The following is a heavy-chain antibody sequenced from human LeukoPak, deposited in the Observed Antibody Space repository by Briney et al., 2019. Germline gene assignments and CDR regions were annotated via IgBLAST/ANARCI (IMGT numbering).Heavy chain of an antibody. J-gene: IGHJ6*03. D-gene: IGHD1-14*01. CDR2: IYTTGST. CDR1: GGSISSYY. CDR3: ARAYKGSISLNYYYYMDV. Sequence: PSETLSRTCTGSGGSISSYYWSWIRQPAGKGLEWIGRIYTTGSTNYNPSLKRRVTMSIDTSKNQFSLKLRSVTAADAAVYYCARAYKGSISLNYYYYMDVWGKGTTVTVSS. V-gene: IGHV4-4*07.